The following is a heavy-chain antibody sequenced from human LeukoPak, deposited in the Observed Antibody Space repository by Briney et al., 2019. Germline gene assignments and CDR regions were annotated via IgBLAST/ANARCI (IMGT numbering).Heavy chain of an antibody. V-gene: IGHV1-69*13. CDR3: AREVGYCSSTSYQFDY. Sequence: SVKVSCKASGYTFTNYGLIWVRQAPGQGLEWMGGIIPIFGTANYAQKFQGRVTITADESTSTAYMELSSLRSEDTAVYYCAREVGYCSSTSYQFDYWGQGTLVTVSS. CDR1: GYTFTNYG. D-gene: IGHD2-2*03. J-gene: IGHJ4*02. CDR2: IIPIFGTA.